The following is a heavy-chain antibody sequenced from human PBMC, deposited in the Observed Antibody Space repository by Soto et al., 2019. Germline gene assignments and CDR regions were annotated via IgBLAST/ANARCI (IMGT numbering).Heavy chain of an antibody. CDR2: ISYSGNT. J-gene: IGHJ4*02. CDR1: DDSISRYY. V-gene: IGHV4-59*01. D-gene: IGHD1-26*01. Sequence: SETLSLTCTVSDDSISRYYWSWIRQPPGKGLEWIGYISYSGNTNYNPSLKTRVTMSIDTSEKQFSLKLNSMTAADTAVYYCARASGGLQTLVNLGVLDFNLEFWGQGMLVTVS. CDR3: ARASGGLQTLVNLGVLDFNLEF.